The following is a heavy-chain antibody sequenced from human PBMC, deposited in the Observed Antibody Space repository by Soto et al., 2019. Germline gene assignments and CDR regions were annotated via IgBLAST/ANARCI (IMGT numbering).Heavy chain of an antibody. CDR3: ARGRFVVRGVRFAT. CDR1: GLSVSGSY. Sequence: EVQLVETGGGLIQPGGSVRLSCVASGLSVSGSYMNWVRQAPGEGLEWVSVMYSGGSRYYADSVKGRFTISRDDSKNIVYLQMTDLEVGDTAVYYCARGRFVVRGVRFATWGQGTLVRVSS. V-gene: IGHV3-53*02. D-gene: IGHD3-10*01. CDR2: MYSGGSR. J-gene: IGHJ1*01.